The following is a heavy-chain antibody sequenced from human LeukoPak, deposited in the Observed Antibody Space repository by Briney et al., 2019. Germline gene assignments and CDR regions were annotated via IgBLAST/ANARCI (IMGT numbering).Heavy chain of an antibody. CDR3: ACASDYDSSGYYFPFDY. D-gene: IGHD3-22*01. Sequence: SETLSLTCTVSGGSISSSSYYWGWIRQPPGKGLEWIGSIYYSGSTYYNPSLKSRVTISVDTSKNQFSLKLSPVTAADTAVYYCACASDYDSSGYYFPFDYWGQGTLVTVSS. CDR1: GGSISSSSYY. CDR2: IYYSGST. J-gene: IGHJ4*02. V-gene: IGHV4-39*07.